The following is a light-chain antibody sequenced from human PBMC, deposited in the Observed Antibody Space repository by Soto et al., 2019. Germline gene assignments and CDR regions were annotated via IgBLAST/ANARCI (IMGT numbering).Light chain of an antibody. CDR1: SSDIGYYDY. V-gene: IGLV2-14*01. CDR3: SSHSSSSAYYV. CDR2: EVN. Sequence: ALTQPASVSGSPGQSITISCTGTSSDIGYYDYVSWYQHHSGKAPKLIIYEVNNRPSGVSNRFSGSKSVNTASLTISGLQAEDEADYYCSSHSSSSAYYVFGTGTKVTVL. J-gene: IGLJ1*01.